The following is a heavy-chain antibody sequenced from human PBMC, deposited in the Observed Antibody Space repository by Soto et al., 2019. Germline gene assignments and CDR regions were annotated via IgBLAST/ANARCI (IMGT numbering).Heavy chain of an antibody. CDR1: GLTFSNYA. J-gene: IGHJ4*02. D-gene: IGHD2-15*01. CDR2: ISGSGGST. CDR3: AKARQYCSGGSCQYYFDY. V-gene: IGHV3-23*01. Sequence: GGSLRLSCAASGLTFSNYAMSWVRQAPGKGLEWVSAISGSGGSTYYADSVKGRFTISRDNSKNTLYLQMNSLRADDTAVYYCAKARQYCSGGSCQYYFDYWGQGTLVTVSS.